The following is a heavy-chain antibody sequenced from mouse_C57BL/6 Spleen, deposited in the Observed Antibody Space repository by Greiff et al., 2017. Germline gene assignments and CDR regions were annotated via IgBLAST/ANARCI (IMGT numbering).Heavy chain of an antibody. CDR2: INPYNGGT. CDR1: GYTFTDYY. J-gene: IGHJ1*03. V-gene: IGHV1-19*01. CDR3: ARGITTVVRYWYFDV. D-gene: IGHD1-1*01. Sequence: VQLQQSGPVLVKPGASVKMSCKASGYTFTDYYMNWVKQSHGKSLEWIGVINPYNGGTSYNQKFKGKATLTVDKSSSTAYMELNSLTSEDSAVYYCARGITTVVRYWYFDVWGTGTTVTVSS.